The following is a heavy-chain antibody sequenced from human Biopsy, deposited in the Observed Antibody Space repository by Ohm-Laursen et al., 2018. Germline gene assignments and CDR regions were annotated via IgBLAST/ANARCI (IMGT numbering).Heavy chain of an antibody. CDR3: VSVVLGPTNDAFDL. J-gene: IGHJ3*01. CDR1: GGDINNYY. D-gene: IGHD3-22*01. Sequence: SQTLSLTCNVSGGDINNYYWSWIRQPAGKGLEWIGRIYPGGSTNYNPSLKSRVTMSVDTSKEQLSLRLRSVTAADTAMYYCVSVVLGPTNDAFDLWGQGTPVTVSS. CDR2: IYPGGST. V-gene: IGHV4-4*07.